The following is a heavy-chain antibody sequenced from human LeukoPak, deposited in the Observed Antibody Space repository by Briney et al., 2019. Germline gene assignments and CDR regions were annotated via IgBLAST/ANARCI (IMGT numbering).Heavy chain of an antibody. Sequence: SETLSLTCAVYGGSFSGYYWSWIRQVPGKGLEWLGEINQSGRTNYNPSLKSRVTISVDPSKNQISLNLSFVTATDTAVYYCARGWFGFWHNSYLDDNAFDVWGPGTMFPVSS. CDR3: ARGWFGFWHNSYLDDNAFDV. V-gene: IGHV4-34*01. CDR1: GGSFSGYY. D-gene: IGHD3-10*01. J-gene: IGHJ3*01. CDR2: INQSGRT.